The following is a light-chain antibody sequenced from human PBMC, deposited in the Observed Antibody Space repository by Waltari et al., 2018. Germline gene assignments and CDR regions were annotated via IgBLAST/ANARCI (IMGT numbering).Light chain of an antibody. J-gene: IGLJ3*02. CDR3: SSYGGRDTLL. V-gene: IGLV2-8*01. CDR2: EFS. CDR1: AGAFGPFNF. Sequence: ALTHPPPPSGSPGRPVTIPCPGTAGAFGPFNFVPWYQQPAAKAPKLLFYEFSKRPSGVSYRCSGSRSGNTASLTVSGLQSEDEAHYHCSSYGGRDTLLFGGGTYLTVL.